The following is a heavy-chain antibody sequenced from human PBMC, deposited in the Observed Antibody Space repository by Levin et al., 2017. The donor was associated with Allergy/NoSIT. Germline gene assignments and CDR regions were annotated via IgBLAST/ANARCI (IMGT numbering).Heavy chain of an antibody. CDR3: ARAPGYCSGGSCYSYYYYMDV. CDR2: IYYSGST. Sequence: SQTLSLTCTVSGGSISSGGYYWSWIRQHPGKGLEWIGYIYYSGSTYYNPSLKSRVTISVDTSKNQFSLKLSSVTAADTAVYYCARAPGYCSGGSCYSYYYYMDVWGKGTTVTVSS. D-gene: IGHD2-15*01. J-gene: IGHJ6*03. V-gene: IGHV4-31*03. CDR1: GGSISSGGYY.